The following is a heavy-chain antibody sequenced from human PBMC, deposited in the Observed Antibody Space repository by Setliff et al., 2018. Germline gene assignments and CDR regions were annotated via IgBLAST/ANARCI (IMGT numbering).Heavy chain of an antibody. V-gene: IGHV1-8*03. CDR2: MNPSGGST. D-gene: IGHD1-26*01. Sequence: ASVKVSCKASGGAFINYAISWVRQAPGQGLEWMGWMNPSGGSTSYAQKFQGRVTITRNTSISTAYMELSSLRSEDTAVYYCARVKVIVGATPRTYYMDVWGKGTTVTVSS. CDR3: ARVKVIVGATPRTYYMDV. J-gene: IGHJ6*03. CDR1: GGAFINYA.